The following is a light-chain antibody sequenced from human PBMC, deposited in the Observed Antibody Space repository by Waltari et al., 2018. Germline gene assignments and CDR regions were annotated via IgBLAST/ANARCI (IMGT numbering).Light chain of an antibody. CDR3: MQGTHWPRT. CDR1: QSLVHSDGNTY. J-gene: IGKJ1*01. V-gene: IGKV2-30*02. Sequence: DVVMTQSPLSLPVTLGQPASISCRSSQSLVHSDGNTYLNWFHQRPGQSPRRLISKVSNRDSVVPDRFSGSGSGTDFTLKISRVEAEDVGVYYCMQGTHWPRTFGQGTKVEIK. CDR2: KVS.